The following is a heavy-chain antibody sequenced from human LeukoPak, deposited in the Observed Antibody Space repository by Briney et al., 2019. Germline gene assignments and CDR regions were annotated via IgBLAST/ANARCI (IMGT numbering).Heavy chain of an antibody. CDR2: INPNSGGT. CDR3: ATPSVYYDFWSGVY. J-gene: IGHJ4*02. CDR1: GYTFTGYY. V-gene: IGHV1-2*02. Sequence: ASVKVSCKASGYTFTGYYMHWVRQAPGQGLGWMGWINPNSGGTNYAQKFQGRVTMTRDTSISTAYMELSRLRSDDTAVYYCATPSVYYDFWSGVYWGQGTLVTVSS. D-gene: IGHD3-3*01.